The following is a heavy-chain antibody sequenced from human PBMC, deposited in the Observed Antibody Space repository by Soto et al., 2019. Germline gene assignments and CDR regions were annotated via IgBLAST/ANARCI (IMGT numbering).Heavy chain of an antibody. Sequence: QVQLQQWGAGLLKPSETLSLTCAVYGGSFSGYYWSWIRQPPGKGLEWIGEINHSGSTNYNPSLKSRVTISVDTSKNQFSLKLSSVTAADTAVYYCARVGVVDTANYFDYWGQGTLVTVSS. CDR2: INHSGST. J-gene: IGHJ4*02. CDR1: GGSFSGYY. V-gene: IGHV4-34*01. D-gene: IGHD5-18*01. CDR3: ARVGVVDTANYFDY.